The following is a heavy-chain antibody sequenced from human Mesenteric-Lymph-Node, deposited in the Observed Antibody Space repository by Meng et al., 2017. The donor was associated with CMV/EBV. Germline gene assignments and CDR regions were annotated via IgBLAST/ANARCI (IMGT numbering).Heavy chain of an antibody. CDR3: ARDNRNYWFDP. V-gene: IGHV3-21*01. Sequence: GESLKISCAASGFTFSSYSMNGVRQAPGKGLEWVSSISSSSSYIYYADSVKGRFTISRDNAKNSLYLQMKSLRAEDTAVYYCARDNRNYWFDPWGQGTLVTVSS. CDR2: ISSSSSYI. CDR1: GFTFSSYS. D-gene: IGHD1-14*01. J-gene: IGHJ5*02.